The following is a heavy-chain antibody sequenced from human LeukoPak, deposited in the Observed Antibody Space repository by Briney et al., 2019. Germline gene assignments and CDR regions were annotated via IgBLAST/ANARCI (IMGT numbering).Heavy chain of an antibody. J-gene: IGHJ6*03. Sequence: ASVKVSCKASGYTFTSYDINWVRQAPGQGLEWMGWISAYNGNTNYAQKLQGRVTMTTDTSTSTAYMELRSLRSDDTAVYYCARARLWFGELLRYYYMDVWGKGTTVTVSS. CDR1: GYTFTSYD. CDR2: ISAYNGNT. D-gene: IGHD3-10*01. V-gene: IGHV1-18*01. CDR3: ARARLWFGELLRYYYMDV.